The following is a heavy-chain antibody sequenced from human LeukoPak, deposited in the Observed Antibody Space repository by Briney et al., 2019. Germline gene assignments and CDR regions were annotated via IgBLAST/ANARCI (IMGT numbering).Heavy chain of an antibody. J-gene: IGHJ4*02. V-gene: IGHV4-4*07. CDR2: FYTSGST. CDR3: ARHHVNGSYRYFDY. D-gene: IGHD1-26*01. Sequence: SETLSLTCTVSGGSISSYYWSWIRQPAGQGLEWIGGFYTSGSTTDNPSLTSRVPMSVDTSKNQFSLKLSSVTAADTAAYYCARHHVNGSYRYFDYWGQGTLVTVSS. CDR1: GGSISSYY.